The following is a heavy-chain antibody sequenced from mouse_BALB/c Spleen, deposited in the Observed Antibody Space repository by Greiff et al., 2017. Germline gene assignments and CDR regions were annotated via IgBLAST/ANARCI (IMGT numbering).Heavy chain of an antibody. D-gene: IGHD2-2*01. V-gene: IGHV5-17*02. CDR1: GFTFSRFG. Sequence: DVQLVESGGGLVQPGGSRKLSCAASGFTFSRFGMHWVRQAPEKGLEWVAYISSGSSTIYYADTVKGRFTISRDNPKNTLFLQMTSLRSEDTAMYYCARSRDGYDVDYAMDYWGQGTSVTVSS. CDR3: ARSRDGYDVDYAMDY. CDR2: ISSGSSTI. J-gene: IGHJ4*01.